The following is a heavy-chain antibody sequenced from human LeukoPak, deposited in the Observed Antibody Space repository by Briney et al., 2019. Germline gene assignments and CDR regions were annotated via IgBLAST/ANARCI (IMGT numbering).Heavy chain of an antibody. CDR3: VKENGQSAFDY. CDR1: GFTFSSYA. Sequence: PGGSQRLSCSASGFTFSSYAMQWVRQAPGKGLEYVSGISSNGVFTYYADSVKGRFTISRDNSKNTLYVQMSSVRVEDTAVYYCVKENGQSAFDYWGQGTLVTVSS. D-gene: IGHD3-3*01. V-gene: IGHV3-64*05. CDR2: ISSNGVFT. J-gene: IGHJ4*02.